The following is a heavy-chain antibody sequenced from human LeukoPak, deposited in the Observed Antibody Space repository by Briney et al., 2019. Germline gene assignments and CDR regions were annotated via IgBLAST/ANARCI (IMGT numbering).Heavy chain of an antibody. CDR1: GGSISSYY. J-gene: IGHJ5*02. CDR2: TYYSGST. Sequence: SSETLSLTCTVSGGSISSYYWSWIRQPPGKGLEWIGYTYYSGSTNYNPSLKSRVTISVDTSKNQFSLKLSSVTTAHTAVYYCARGLGYYYDSSGYYTSYPWFDPWGQGTLVTVSS. CDR3: ARGLGYYYDSSGYYTSYPWFDP. V-gene: IGHV4-59*01. D-gene: IGHD3-22*01.